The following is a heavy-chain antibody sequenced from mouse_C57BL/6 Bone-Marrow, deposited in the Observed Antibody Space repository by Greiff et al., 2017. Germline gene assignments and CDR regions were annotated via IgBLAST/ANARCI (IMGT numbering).Heavy chain of an antibody. V-gene: IGHV14-4*01. CDR2: IDPESGDT. Sequence: VQLKESGAELVRPGASVKLSCTASGFNIKDDYMHWVKQRPEQGLEWIGWIDPESGDTEYASKFQGKATIKADTSSNTAYLHLSSLTSEDTAVYYCTTLRYWGQGTSVTVSS. CDR3: TTLRY. J-gene: IGHJ4*01. CDR1: GFNIKDDY.